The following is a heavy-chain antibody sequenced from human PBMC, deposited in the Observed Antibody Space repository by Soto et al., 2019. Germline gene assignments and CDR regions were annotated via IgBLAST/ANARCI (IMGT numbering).Heavy chain of an antibody. V-gene: IGHV3-21*01. CDR3: AREETACPVDYGLGV. CDR1: GFSLWRYR. Sequence: PGGSLGHSCSWAGFSLWRYRMNLVRHTPVKGLEWLSSINSRGEAYYADSVKGRFTISRDNAENSVSLQMNSLRAEDTAVYYCAREETACPVDYGLGVWGQGTTVTGSS. D-gene: IGHD2-21*02. J-gene: IGHJ6*02. CDR2: INSRGEA.